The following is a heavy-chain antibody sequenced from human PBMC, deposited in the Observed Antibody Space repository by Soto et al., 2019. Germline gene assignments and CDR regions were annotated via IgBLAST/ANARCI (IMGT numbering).Heavy chain of an antibody. CDR3: ARDEYSSSWPRGGWFDP. CDR2: INAGNGNT. CDR1: GYTFTSYA. Sequence: GASVKVSCKASGYTFTSYAMHWVRQAPGQRLEWMGWINAGNGNTKYSQKFQGRVTITRDTSAGTAYMELSSLRSEDTAVYYCARDEYSSSWPRGGWFDPWGQGTLVTASS. D-gene: IGHD6-13*01. J-gene: IGHJ5*02. V-gene: IGHV1-3*01.